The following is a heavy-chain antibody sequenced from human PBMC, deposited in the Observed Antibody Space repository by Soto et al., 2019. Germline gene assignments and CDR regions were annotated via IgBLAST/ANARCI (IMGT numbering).Heavy chain of an antibody. J-gene: IGHJ3*02. CDR2: INAGNGNT. CDR1: GYTFTSYA. Sequence: ASVKVSCKASGYTFTSYAMHWVRQAPGQRLEWMGWINAGNGNTKYSQKFQGRVTITRDTSASTAYMELSSLRSEDTAVYYCARDRDRAAAGIQAAFDIWGQGTMVTVS. CDR3: ARDRDRAAAGIQAAFDI. V-gene: IGHV1-3*01. D-gene: IGHD6-13*01.